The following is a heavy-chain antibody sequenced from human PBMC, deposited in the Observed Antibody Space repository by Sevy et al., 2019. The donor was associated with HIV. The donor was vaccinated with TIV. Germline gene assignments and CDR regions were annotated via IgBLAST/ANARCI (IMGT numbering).Heavy chain of an antibody. D-gene: IGHD3-10*01. V-gene: IGHV3-33*01. CDR2: IWYDGSNK. CDR3: ARDELYYYGSGSYPKRGFQH. CDR1: GFTFSSYG. J-gene: IGHJ1*01. Sequence: GGSLRLSCAASGFTFSSYGMHWVRQAPGKGLEWVAVIWYDGSNKYYADSVKGRFTISRDNSKNTMYLKMNSLRAEDTAMYYCARDELYYYGSGSYPKRGFQHWGQGTLVTVSS.